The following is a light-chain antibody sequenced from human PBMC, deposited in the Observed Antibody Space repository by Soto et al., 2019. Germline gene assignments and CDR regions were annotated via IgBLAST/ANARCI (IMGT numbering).Light chain of an antibody. CDR1: QGISNY. CDR2: AAS. V-gene: IGKV1-27*01. J-gene: IGKJ1*01. CDR3: QKYNSAPWT. Sequence: DNPMTQSPTSLSASVGDRVIITCRASQGISNYLAWYQQKPGEVPRLLIYAASTLQSGVPSRFSGSGSGTDFTLTISSLQPEDVATYYCQKYNSAPWTFGQGTKVEIK.